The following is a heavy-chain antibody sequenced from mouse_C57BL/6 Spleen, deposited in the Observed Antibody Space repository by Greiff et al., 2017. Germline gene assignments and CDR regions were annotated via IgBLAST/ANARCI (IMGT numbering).Heavy chain of an antibody. V-gene: IGHV1-26*01. CDR3: EYDYDEGY. CDR2: INPNNGGT. J-gene: IGHJ2*01. Sequence: EVQLQQSGPELVKPGASVKISCKASGYTFTDYYMNWVKQSHGKSLEWIGDINPNNGGTSYNQKFKGKATLTVDKSSSTAYMELRNLTSEYSAVYYYEYDYDEGYWDQGTTLTVSS. CDR1: GYTFTDYY. D-gene: IGHD2-4*01.